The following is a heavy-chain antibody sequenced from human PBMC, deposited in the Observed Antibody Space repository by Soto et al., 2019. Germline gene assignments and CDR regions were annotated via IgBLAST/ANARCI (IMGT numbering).Heavy chain of an antibody. J-gene: IGHJ6*03. CDR1: GGSISSGGYY. D-gene: IGHD6-13*01. CDR3: ARAGMVRYYYDYMDV. Sequence: QVQLQESGPGLVKPSQTLSLTCTVSGGSISSGGYYWSWIRQHPGKGLEWIGYIYYSGSTYYNPALKSRVTISVDTSKNQFSLKLSSVTAAGTAVYYCARAGMVRYYYDYMDVWGKGTTVTVSS. CDR2: IYYSGST. V-gene: IGHV4-31*03.